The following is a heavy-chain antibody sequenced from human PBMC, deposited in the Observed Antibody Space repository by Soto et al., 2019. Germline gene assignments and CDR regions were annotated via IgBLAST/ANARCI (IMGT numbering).Heavy chain of an antibody. J-gene: IGHJ4*02. CDR2: IYHSGST. V-gene: IGHV4-30-2*01. D-gene: IGHD3-22*01. CDR1: GGSISSGGYS. Sequence: SETLSLTCAVSGGSISSGGYSWSWIRQPPGKGLEWIGYIYHSGSTYYNPSLKSRVTISVDRSKNQFSLKLSSVTAADTAVYYCARTYYYDSSGYYYVGANYFDYWGQGTLVTVSS. CDR3: ARTYYYDSSGYYYVGANYFDY.